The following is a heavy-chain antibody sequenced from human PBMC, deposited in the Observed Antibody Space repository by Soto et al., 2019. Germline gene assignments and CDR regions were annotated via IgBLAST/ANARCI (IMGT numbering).Heavy chain of an antibody. J-gene: IGHJ4*02. CDR3: ARGRGYDFWSGFYGNEF. V-gene: IGHV1-8*01. CDR2: MNPNSGNT. Sequence: QVQLVQSGAEVKKPGASVKVSCKTSGYTFTSYDINWVRQATGQGLEWMGWMNPNSGNTGYAQKFQGRVTMTRNTSIATAHMDLSSLRSEDTAVYCCARGRGYDFWSGFYGNEFWGQGTLVTVSS. D-gene: IGHD3-3*01. CDR1: GYTFTSYD.